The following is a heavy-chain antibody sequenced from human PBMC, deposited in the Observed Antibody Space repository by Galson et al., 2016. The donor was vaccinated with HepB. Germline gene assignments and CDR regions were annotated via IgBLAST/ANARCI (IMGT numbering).Heavy chain of an antibody. CDR2: IYPSGTT. CDR3: AREGKEDFWSGYIFDY. D-gene: IGHD3-3*01. Sequence: TLSLTCTVSGGSISSGDYYWSWIRQPPGKGLEWIGNIYPSGTTFYNPSLKNRVVISVDTPKNQFSLRLTSMTAADTAVYFCAREGKEDFWSGYIFDYWGQGTLVAVSS. J-gene: IGHJ4*02. CDR1: GGSISSGDYY. V-gene: IGHV4-30-4*08.